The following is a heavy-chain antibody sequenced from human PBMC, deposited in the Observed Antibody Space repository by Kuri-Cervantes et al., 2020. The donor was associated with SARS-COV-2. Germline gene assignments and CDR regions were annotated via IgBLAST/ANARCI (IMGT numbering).Heavy chain of an antibody. J-gene: IGHJ6*02. CDR2: IYHSGST. CDR1: GGSISSSNW. Sequence: SETLSLTCAVPGGSISSSNWWSWVRQPPGKGLEWIGEIYHSGSTNYNPSLKSRVTISVDKSKNQFSLKLSSVTAADTAVYYCARKVGDGDLYYYGMDVWGQGTTVTVSS. D-gene: IGHD4-17*01. V-gene: IGHV4-4*02. CDR3: ARKVGDGDLYYYGMDV.